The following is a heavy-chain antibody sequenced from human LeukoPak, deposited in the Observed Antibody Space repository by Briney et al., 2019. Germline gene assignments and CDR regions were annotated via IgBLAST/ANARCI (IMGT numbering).Heavy chain of an antibody. J-gene: IGHJ4*02. CDR3: AKGAGSPFYFDY. D-gene: IGHD1-26*01. CDR2: LSESGGGT. Sequence: PGGSLRLSCAASGFTLSSYAMSWVRQAPGKGLEWVSTLSESGGGTYYADSVKGRFTISRDNSKSTLYLQMNSLRAEDTAVYYCAKGAGSPFYFDYWGQGTLVTVSS. V-gene: IGHV3-23*01. CDR1: GFTLSSYA.